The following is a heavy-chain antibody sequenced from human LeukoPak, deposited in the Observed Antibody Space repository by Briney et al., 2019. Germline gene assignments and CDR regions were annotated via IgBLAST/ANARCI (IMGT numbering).Heavy chain of an antibody. Sequence: GGSLRLSCAASGFTFSNYGMSWVRQAPGKGLEWVSAISGSGGSTDYADSVKGRFTISRDNSKNTLYLQINSLRAEDTAVYYCAKPTCGGDCYSYYFDYWGQGTLVTVSS. D-gene: IGHD2-21*02. J-gene: IGHJ4*02. V-gene: IGHV3-23*01. CDR2: ISGSGGST. CDR1: GFTFSNYG. CDR3: AKPTCGGDCYSYYFDY.